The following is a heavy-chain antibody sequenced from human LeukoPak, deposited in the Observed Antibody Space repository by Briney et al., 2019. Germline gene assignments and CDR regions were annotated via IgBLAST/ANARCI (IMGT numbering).Heavy chain of an antibody. CDR1: GFTFSSYS. V-gene: IGHV3-21*01. D-gene: IGHD3-10*01. CDR2: ISSSSSYI. J-gene: IGHJ4*02. CDR3: ARATGSGSYLNY. Sequence: GGSLRLSCAASGFTFSSYSMNWVRQAPGKGLEWVSSISSSSSYIYYADSVKGRFTISRDSAKNSLYLQMNSLRAEDTAVYYCARATGSGSYLNYWGQGTLVTVSS.